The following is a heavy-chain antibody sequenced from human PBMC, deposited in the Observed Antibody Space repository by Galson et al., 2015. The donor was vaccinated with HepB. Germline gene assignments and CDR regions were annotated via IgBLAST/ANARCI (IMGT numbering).Heavy chain of an antibody. V-gene: IGHV3-7*01. CDR1: EFTFSTYW. Sequence: SEFTFSTYWMSWVRQAPGKGLESVANINLDGSQTFYVDSVKGRFTISGDNAKDSLFLQMNSLRAEDTAVYYCARDGDGAVEYDHWGQGTLVTVSS. J-gene: IGHJ4*02. CDR2: INLDGSQT. CDR3: ARDGDGAVEYDH. D-gene: IGHD6-19*01.